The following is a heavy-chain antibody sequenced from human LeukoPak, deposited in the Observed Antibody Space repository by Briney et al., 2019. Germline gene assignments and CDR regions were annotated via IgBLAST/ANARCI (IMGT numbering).Heavy chain of an antibody. J-gene: IGHJ2*01. CDR1: GGSLSGYY. CDR2: INHSGST. Sequence: PSETLSLTCAVYGGSLSGYYWSWIRQPPGKGLEWIGEINHSGSTNHNPSLKSRVTISVDTSKNQFSLKLSSVTAADTAVYHCARGEEQWLEWYFDLWGRGTLVTVSS. V-gene: IGHV4-34*01. CDR3: ARGEEQWLEWYFDL. D-gene: IGHD6-19*01.